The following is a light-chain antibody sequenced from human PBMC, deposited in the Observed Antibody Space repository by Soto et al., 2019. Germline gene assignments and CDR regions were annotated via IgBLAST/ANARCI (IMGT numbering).Light chain of an antibody. CDR1: QSLVYRDGDIY. Sequence: VAMSQSPLSLPITLGQPSAISCGSSQSLVYRDGDIYLNWFHQRPGQSPRRLIYKVSKRDSGVPERFRGSGSGTDVTLKISRVEAEDVGVYYCMQGTHSPLTFGGGTKVDIK. J-gene: IGKJ4*01. CDR3: MQGTHSPLT. V-gene: IGKV2-30*01. CDR2: KVS.